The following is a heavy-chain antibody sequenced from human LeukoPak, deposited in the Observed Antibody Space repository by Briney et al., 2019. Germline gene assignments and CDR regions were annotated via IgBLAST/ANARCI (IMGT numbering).Heavy chain of an antibody. CDR1: GYTFTSYA. J-gene: IGHJ4*02. CDR3: ARGVVTPKFGALYYFDY. D-gene: IGHD4-23*01. Sequence: ASVKVSCKASGYTFTSYAMHWVRQAPGQRLEWMGWINAGNGNTKYSQKFQGRVTITRDTSASTAYMELSSLRSEDTAVYYCARGVVTPKFGALYYFDYWGQGTLVTVSS. CDR2: INAGNGNT. V-gene: IGHV1-3*01.